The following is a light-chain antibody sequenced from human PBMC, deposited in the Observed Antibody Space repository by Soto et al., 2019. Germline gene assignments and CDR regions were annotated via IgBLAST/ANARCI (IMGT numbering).Light chain of an antibody. J-gene: IGKJ2*01. CDR2: AAS. Sequence: DIQMTQSPSSLSASVGDRVTITCRASQSISSYLNWYQQKPGKAPKLLIYAASSLQSGVPSRFSGSRSGTDFTVTISSLQPEDFATYYCQQGYSTPYTFGQETKLEIK. V-gene: IGKV1-39*01. CDR3: QQGYSTPYT. CDR1: QSISSY.